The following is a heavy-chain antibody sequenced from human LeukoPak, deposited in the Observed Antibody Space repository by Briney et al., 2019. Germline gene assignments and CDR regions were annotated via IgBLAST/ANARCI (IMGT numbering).Heavy chain of an antibody. CDR3: AREEYSSGWYHYYYVDV. CDR1: GFTFSSYS. Sequence: GGSLRLSCAASGFTFSSYSKNWVRQAPGKGLEWVSSISSSSSYIYYADSVKGRFTIPRDNAKNSLYLQMNSLRAEDTAVYYCAREEYSSGWYHYYYVDVWGKGTTVTVSS. V-gene: IGHV3-21*01. CDR2: ISSSSSYI. J-gene: IGHJ6*03. D-gene: IGHD6-19*01.